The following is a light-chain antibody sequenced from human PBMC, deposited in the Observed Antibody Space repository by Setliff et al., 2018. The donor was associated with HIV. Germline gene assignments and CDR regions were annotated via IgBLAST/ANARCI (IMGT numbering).Light chain of an antibody. CDR2: GNN. Sequence: QSVLTQPPSVSGAPGQRVTISCTGSSSNIGAGYDVNWYQQLPGTAPKLLIYGNNNRPSGVPDRFSGSKSGTSASLAITGLQAEDEADYYCQPFDSSLSGYVFATGTKVTVL. V-gene: IGLV1-40*01. CDR1: SSNIGAGYD. J-gene: IGLJ1*01. CDR3: QPFDSSLSGYV.